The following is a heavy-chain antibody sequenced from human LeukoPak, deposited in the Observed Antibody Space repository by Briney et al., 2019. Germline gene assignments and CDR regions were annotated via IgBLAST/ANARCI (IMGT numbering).Heavy chain of an antibody. CDR3: ALYNWNSKRDLDY. D-gene: IGHD1-7*01. V-gene: IGHV3-7*05. CDR2: IKHDGSEK. J-gene: IGHJ4*02. Sequence: GGCLRLSCAASGFTFSSHWMSWVRQAPGKGLEWVANIKHDGSEKYYVGSVKGRFTISRDNAKNSLYLQMNSLRAEDTAVYYCALYNWNSKRDLDYWGQGTMVTVSS. CDR1: GFTFSSHW.